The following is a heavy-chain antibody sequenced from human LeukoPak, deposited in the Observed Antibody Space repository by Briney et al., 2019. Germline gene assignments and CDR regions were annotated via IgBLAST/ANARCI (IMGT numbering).Heavy chain of an antibody. Sequence: GGSLRLSCAASGFTFNTYNMNWVRQAPGQGLEWVSSITSSSSYIYYADSVKGRFTISRDNSKNTLYLQMNSLRAEDTAVYYCAKDTKSLYYSPNFDYWGQGTLVTVSS. D-gene: IGHD3-10*01. CDR2: ITSSSSYI. CDR3: AKDTKSLYYSPNFDY. J-gene: IGHJ4*02. CDR1: GFTFNTYN. V-gene: IGHV3-21*04.